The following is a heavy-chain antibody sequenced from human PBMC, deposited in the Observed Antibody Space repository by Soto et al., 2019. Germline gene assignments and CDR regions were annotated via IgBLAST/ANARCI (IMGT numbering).Heavy chain of an antibody. CDR1: GGSFSGYY. J-gene: IGHJ5*02. D-gene: IGHD3-3*01. CDR3: ARSRFLERLSHNRELWFDP. V-gene: IGHV4-34*01. Sequence: PSETLSLTCAVYGGSFSGYYWSWIRQPPGKGLEWIGEINHSGSTNYNPSLKSRVTISVDTSKNQFSLKLSSVTAADTAVYYCARSRFLERLSHNRELWFDPWGQGTLVTVSS. CDR2: INHSGST.